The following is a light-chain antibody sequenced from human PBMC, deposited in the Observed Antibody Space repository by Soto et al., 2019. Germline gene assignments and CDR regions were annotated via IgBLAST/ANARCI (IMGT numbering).Light chain of an antibody. V-gene: IGKV3-15*01. CDR3: QQYNNWPRT. CDR2: GAS. CDR1: QSVSSN. Sequence: EIVFTHSPVTLSLSPGQRATLSCRASQSVSSNLAWYQQKPGQAPRLLIYGASTRATGIPARFSGSGSGTEFTLTISSLQSEDFAVYYCQQYNNWPRTFGQGTKVDIK. J-gene: IGKJ1*01.